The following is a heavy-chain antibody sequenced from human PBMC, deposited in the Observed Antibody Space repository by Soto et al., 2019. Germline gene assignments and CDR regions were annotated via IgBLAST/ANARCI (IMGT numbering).Heavy chain of an antibody. CDR1: GFTFSGYW. CDR3: ASDLGPNFYPRDY. D-gene: IGHD1-26*01. CDR2: INSDGTTT. V-gene: IGHV3-74*01. J-gene: IGHJ4*02. Sequence: GGSLRLSCAASGFTFSGYWMHWVRQGPGKGLVWVSRINSDGTTTTYADSVKGRFTISRDNAKNTLYLQMNSLRAEDTAVYYCASDLGPNFYPRDYWGQGTLVTVSS.